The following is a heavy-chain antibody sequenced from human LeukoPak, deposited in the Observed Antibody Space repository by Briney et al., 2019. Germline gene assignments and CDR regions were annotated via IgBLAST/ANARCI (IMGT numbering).Heavy chain of an antibody. D-gene: IGHD2-21*02. Sequence: GGSLRLSCAASGFTFSSYAMHWVRQAPGKGLEWVAVISYDGSNKYYADSVKGRFTISRDNSKNTLYLQMNSLRAEDTAVYYCARDDTYPFVVVTAIRSMGAFDIWGQGTMVTVSS. CDR2: ISYDGSNK. V-gene: IGHV3-30-3*01. J-gene: IGHJ3*02. CDR1: GFTFSSYA. CDR3: ARDDTYPFVVVTAIRSMGAFDI.